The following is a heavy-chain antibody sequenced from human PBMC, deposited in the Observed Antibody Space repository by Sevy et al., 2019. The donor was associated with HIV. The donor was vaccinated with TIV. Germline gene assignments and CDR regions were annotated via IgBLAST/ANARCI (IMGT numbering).Heavy chain of an antibody. CDR2: ISGSGGST. CDR3: AKDVYDSRCYYPMGAFDI. V-gene: IGHV3-23*01. D-gene: IGHD3-22*01. Sequence: GGSLRLSCAASGFSFVTYAMSWVRQPPGKGLEWVSGISGSGGSTYYVDSVKGRFTISRDNSKNTLYLQMNSLRAEDTAGYYWAKDVYDSRCYYPMGAFDIWGQGTMVTVSS. CDR1: GFSFVTYA. J-gene: IGHJ3*02.